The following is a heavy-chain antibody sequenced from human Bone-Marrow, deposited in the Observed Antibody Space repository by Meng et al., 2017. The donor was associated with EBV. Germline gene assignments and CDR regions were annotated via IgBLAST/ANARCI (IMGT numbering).Heavy chain of an antibody. CDR3: ASESGRGYTPDY. J-gene: IGHJ4*02. CDR1: GGTFSSYA. V-gene: IGHV1-69*01. Sequence: QVQWVQSAAGGKKPGSWVKASCKTSGGTFSSYAISWVRQAPGQGLEWMGGLIPMFGAPNYAQKFQDRVTITADESTSTHYMDLTSLRSEDTAVYYCASESGRGYTPDYWGQGTLVTVSS. D-gene: IGHD5-12*01. CDR2: LIPMFGAP.